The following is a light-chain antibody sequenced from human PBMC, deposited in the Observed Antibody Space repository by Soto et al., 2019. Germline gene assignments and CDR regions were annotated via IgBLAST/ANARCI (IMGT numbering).Light chain of an antibody. CDR1: NSNIGSNT. CDR2: DNN. CDR3: ASWDDRLNGVF. Sequence: QSVLTQPPSASGAPGQRVTISCSGSNSNIGSNTVNWYQQLPGTAPKLLIYDNNKRPSGVPDRFSDSKSGTSASLAISGLQSEDEADYYCASWDDRLNGVFFGGGTKLTVL. J-gene: IGLJ2*01. V-gene: IGLV1-44*01.